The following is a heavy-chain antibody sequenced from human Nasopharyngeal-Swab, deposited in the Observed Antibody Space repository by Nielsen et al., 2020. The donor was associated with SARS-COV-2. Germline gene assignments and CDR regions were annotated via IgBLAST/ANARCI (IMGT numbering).Heavy chain of an antibody. Sequence: WIRQPPGKGLEWIGYIYYSGSTYYNPSLKSRVTISVDTSKNQSSLKLSSVTAADTAVYYCASSAVVANINGWFDPWGQGTLVTVSS. CDR2: IYYSGST. V-gene: IGHV4-31*02. CDR3: ASSAVVANINGWFDP. D-gene: IGHD5-12*01. J-gene: IGHJ5*02.